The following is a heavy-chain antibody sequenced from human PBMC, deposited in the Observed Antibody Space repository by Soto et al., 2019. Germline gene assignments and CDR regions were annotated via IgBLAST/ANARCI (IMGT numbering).Heavy chain of an antibody. CDR2: IIPIFGTA. CDR3: ARPKNDSSGYKAFDI. Sequence: SVKVSCKASGGTFGSYASSWVRQAPGQGLEWMGGIIPIFGTANHAQKFQGRVTITADESTSTAYMELSSLRSEDTAVYYCARPKNDSSGYKAFDIWGQGTMVTVSS. J-gene: IGHJ3*02. V-gene: IGHV1-69*13. D-gene: IGHD3-22*01. CDR1: GGTFGSYA.